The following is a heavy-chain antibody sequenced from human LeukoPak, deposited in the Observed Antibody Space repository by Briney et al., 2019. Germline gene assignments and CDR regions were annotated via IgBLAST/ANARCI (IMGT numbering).Heavy chain of an antibody. CDR1: GASINTGRYY. Sequence: SQTLSLTCTVSGASINTGRYYWNWIRQHPGKGLQWIGYIYYSGSTFYNSSLKSRVTISVDTSKNQFSLRLSSVTAADTAIYYCARAVSGRFDYWGQGTLVTVSS. CDR3: ARAVSGRFDY. D-gene: IGHD6-19*01. V-gene: IGHV4-31*03. CDR2: IYYSGST. J-gene: IGHJ4*02.